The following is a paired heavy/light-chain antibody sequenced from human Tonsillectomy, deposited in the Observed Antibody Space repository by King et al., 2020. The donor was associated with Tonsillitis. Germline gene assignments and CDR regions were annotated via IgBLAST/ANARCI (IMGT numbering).Light chain of an antibody. CDR3: AAWDDSLHVYV. CDR1: SSNIGNNA. J-gene: IGLJ1*01. CDR2: YDD. Sequence: QSVLTQPPSVSEAPRQRVTISCSGSSSNIGNNAVDWYQQLPGKAPKLLIYYDDLLPSGVSDRFSGSKSGTSASLAISGLQSEDEADYYCAAWDDSLHVYVFGTGTKVAVL. V-gene: IGLV1-36*01.
Heavy chain of an antibody. CDR1: GGSINSDIYY. D-gene: IGHD2-21*01. Sequence: QVQLQESGPGLVKPSQTLSLTCSVSGGSINSDIYYWTWIRQPAGRGLEWIGRISSSGNTNYNPSLKSRVTMSVDTSKNQFSLNLNSVTAADTAVYYCARLRLVVGSGWFDPWGQGTLVTVSS. CDR3: ARLRLVVGSGWFDP. V-gene: IGHV4-61*02. CDR2: ISSSGNT. J-gene: IGHJ5*02.